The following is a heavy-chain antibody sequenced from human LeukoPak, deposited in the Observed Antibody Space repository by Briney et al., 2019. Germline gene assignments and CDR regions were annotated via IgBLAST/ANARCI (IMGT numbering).Heavy chain of an antibody. J-gene: IGHJ6*02. D-gene: IGHD3-10*01. CDR2: ISSNGSTI. CDR3: ARDPDITMVRGVVDGMDV. V-gene: IGHV3-48*03. CDR1: GFTFSSYE. Sequence: GGSLRLSCAASGFTFSSYEMNWVRQAPGKGLEWVSYISSNGSTIYYADSVKGRFTISRDNAKNSLYLQMNSLRAEDTAVYYCARDPDITMVRGVVDGMDVWGQGTTVTVSS.